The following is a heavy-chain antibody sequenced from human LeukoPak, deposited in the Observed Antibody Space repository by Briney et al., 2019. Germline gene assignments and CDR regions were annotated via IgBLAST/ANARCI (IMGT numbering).Heavy chain of an antibody. Sequence: PGGSLRLSCAASGFTFSSYGMHWVRQAPGKGLEWVALIWYDGSNKYYTDSVKGRLTISRDNSKNTLYLQMNSLRGEDTAIYYCAREGPRGNSQFDYWGQGTLVTVSS. CDR1: GFTFSSYG. CDR3: AREGPRGNSQFDY. CDR2: IWYDGSNK. V-gene: IGHV3-33*01. D-gene: IGHD2/OR15-2a*01. J-gene: IGHJ4*02.